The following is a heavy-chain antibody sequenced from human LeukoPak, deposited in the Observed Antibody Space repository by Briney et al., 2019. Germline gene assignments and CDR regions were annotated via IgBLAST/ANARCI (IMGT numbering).Heavy chain of an antibody. CDR3: ARFYTTSQYGSGYMDV. CDR2: ISYSGST. J-gene: IGHJ6*03. Sequence: SETLSLTCTVSGGSISSSSYYWGWIRQPPGKGLEWIGSISYSGSTYYNPSRKSRVTIAVGTYKNHFSLKLRSVTAADTAVYYCARFYTTSQYGSGYMDVWGKGTTVTVSS. V-gene: IGHV4-39*01. CDR1: GGSISSSSYY. D-gene: IGHD3-10*01.